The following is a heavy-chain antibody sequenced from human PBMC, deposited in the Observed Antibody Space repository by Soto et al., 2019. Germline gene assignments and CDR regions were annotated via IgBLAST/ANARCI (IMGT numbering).Heavy chain of an antibody. CDR2: INSDGSST. CDR1: GFTFSSYL. CDR3: ARGYYDSSGIDY. Sequence: GGSLRLSCAASGFTFSSYLMHWVRQAPGKGLVWVSRINSDGSSTSYADSVKGRFTISRDNAKNTLYLQVNSLRAEDTAVYYCARGYYDSSGIDYWGQGTLVTVSS. J-gene: IGHJ4*02. V-gene: IGHV3-74*01. D-gene: IGHD3-22*01.